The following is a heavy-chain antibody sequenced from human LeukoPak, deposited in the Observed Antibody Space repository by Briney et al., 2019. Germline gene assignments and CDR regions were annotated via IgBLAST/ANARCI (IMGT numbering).Heavy chain of an antibody. CDR3: AKDQDRIAVAGPVDY. CDR2: ISGSGGST. J-gene: IGHJ4*02. V-gene: IGHV3-23*01. Sequence: GGSLRLSCAASGFTFSSYGMSWVRQAPGKGLEWVSAISGSGGSTYYADSVKGRFTISRDNSKNTLYLQMNSLRAEDTAVYYCAKDQDRIAVAGPVDYWGQGTLVTASS. D-gene: IGHD6-19*01. CDR1: GFTFSSYG.